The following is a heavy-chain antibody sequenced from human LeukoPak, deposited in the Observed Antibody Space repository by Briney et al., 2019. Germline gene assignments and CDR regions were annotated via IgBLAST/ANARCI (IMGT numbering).Heavy chain of an antibody. V-gene: IGHV3-21*04. CDR3: AKAGYGAPGSRTYMDV. CDR1: GFTFSSYS. J-gene: IGHJ6*03. D-gene: IGHD3-10*01. Sequence: GGSLRLSCAASGFTFSSYSMNWVRQAPGKGLEWVSSISSSSSYIYYADSVKGRFTISRDNAKNSLYLQMNSLRAEDMALYYCAKAGYGAPGSRTYMDVWGKGTTVTVSS. CDR2: ISSSSSYI.